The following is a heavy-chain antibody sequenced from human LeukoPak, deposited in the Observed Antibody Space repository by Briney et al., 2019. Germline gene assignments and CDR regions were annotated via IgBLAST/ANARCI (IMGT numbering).Heavy chain of an antibody. CDR3: ATFPSGSYSAY. V-gene: IGHV4-34*01. D-gene: IGHD1-26*01. CDR2: INHSGST. CDR1: GGSFSGYY. Sequence: SETLSLTCAVYGGSFSGYYWSWIRQPPGKGLEWIGEINHSGSTNYNPSLKSRVTISVDTSKNQFSLKLSSVTAADTAVYYCATFPSGSYSAYWGQGTLVTVSS. J-gene: IGHJ4*02.